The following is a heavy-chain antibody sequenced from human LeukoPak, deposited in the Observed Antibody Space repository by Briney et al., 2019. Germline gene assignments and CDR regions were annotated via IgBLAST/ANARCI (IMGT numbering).Heavy chain of an antibody. D-gene: IGHD4-17*01. CDR1: GYTFTGYY. CDR3: ARFKFGQTTVTTEDY. V-gene: IGHV1-2*06. J-gene: IGHJ4*02. CDR2: INPNSGGT. Sequence: ASVKVSCKASGYTFTGYYMHWVRQAPGQGLEWMGQINPNSGGTNYAQKFQGRVTMTRDTSISTAYMELSRLRSDDTAVYYCARFKFGQTTVTTEDYWGQGTLVTVSS.